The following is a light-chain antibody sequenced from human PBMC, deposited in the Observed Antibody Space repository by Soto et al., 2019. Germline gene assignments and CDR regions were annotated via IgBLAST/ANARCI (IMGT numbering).Light chain of an antibody. V-gene: IGKV1-9*01. J-gene: IGKJ5*01. CDR3: QQYYSSTIT. CDR1: QGISSY. Sequence: PLAPSPSSLSASVGDRVTINFLASQGISSYLAWYQQRPGKAPILLIYTVSTLQSGVPSRFSGSGSGTDFTLTISSLQAEDVAVYYCQQYYSSTITFGQGTRLEIK. CDR2: TVS.